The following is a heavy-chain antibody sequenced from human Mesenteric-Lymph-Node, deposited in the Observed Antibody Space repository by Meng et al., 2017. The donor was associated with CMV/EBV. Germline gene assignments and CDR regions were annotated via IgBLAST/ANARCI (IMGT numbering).Heavy chain of an antibody. J-gene: IGHJ4*02. D-gene: IGHD3-10*01. CDR2: INWNGGST. V-gene: IGHV3-20*03. CDR3: ARDQDRYYYGAGSYLMDY. CDR1: GFTFVDYG. Sequence: GGPLGPSFAASGFTFVDYGMGWVRQAPGKGLEWVFGINWNGGSTGAADSVKCRFTISRDNPKNTLFLKMSSLRDEDTAVYYCARDQDRYYYGAGSYLMDYWGQGTLVTVSS.